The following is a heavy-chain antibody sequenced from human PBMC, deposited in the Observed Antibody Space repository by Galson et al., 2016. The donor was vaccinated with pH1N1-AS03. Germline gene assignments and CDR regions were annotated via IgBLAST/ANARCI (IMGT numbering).Heavy chain of an antibody. CDR2: ISGNGVST. CDR1: GFTFSSYA. J-gene: IGHJ4*02. CDR3: ARGPVSYSNYWFPPPDY. D-gene: IGHD6-13*01. V-gene: IGHV3-64*01. Sequence: SLRLSCAASGFTFSSYAMYWVRQAPGKGLEYVSAISGNGVSTYYANSVKGRFTISRDNSKNTLYLQMRSLRAEDMAVYYCARGPVSYSNYWFPPPDYWGQGTLVTVSA.